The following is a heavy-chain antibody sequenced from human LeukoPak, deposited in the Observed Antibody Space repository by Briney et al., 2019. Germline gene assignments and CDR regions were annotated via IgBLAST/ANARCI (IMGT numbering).Heavy chain of an antibody. CDR2: ISGSSAYI. J-gene: IGHJ4*02. CDR1: GFTFSDYY. CDR3: ARDRTYYYDSSASIDH. V-gene: IGHV3-11*06. D-gene: IGHD3-22*01. Sequence: GGSLRLSCAASGFTFSDYYMSWIRQAPGKGLEWVSSISGSSAYIYNADSLKGRFTISRDNAKNSLYLQMDSLRAEDTAVYYCARDRTYYYDSSASIDHWGQGTLVTVSS.